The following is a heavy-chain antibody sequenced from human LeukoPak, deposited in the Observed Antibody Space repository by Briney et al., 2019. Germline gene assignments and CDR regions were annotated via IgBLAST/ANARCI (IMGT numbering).Heavy chain of an antibody. Sequence: SETLSLTCTVSGGSISSYYWSWIRQPPGKGLEWIGYIYYSGSTTYNPSLKSRVTISVDTSKNQFSLKLSSVTAADTAVYYCARTRCSSCSLDYWGQGTLVTVSS. CDR2: IYYSGST. CDR3: ARTRCSSCSLDY. CDR1: GGSISSYY. J-gene: IGHJ4*02. D-gene: IGHD2-2*01. V-gene: IGHV4-59*01.